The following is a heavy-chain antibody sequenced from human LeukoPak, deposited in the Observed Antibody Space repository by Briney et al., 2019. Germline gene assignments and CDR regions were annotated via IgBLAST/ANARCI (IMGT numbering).Heavy chain of an antibody. D-gene: IGHD5-24*01. V-gene: IGHV4-34*01. Sequence: PAETLSLTCAVYGGSLRGYYWSWIRQFPGKGLEWIGETNHTGSTNHSPSLKSRVTMSIDTAKKELSLKLSSVTAADTAVYYCARGEMIMDVWGQGTTVIVSS. J-gene: IGHJ6*02. CDR2: TNHTGST. CDR3: ARGEMIMDV. CDR1: GGSLRGYY.